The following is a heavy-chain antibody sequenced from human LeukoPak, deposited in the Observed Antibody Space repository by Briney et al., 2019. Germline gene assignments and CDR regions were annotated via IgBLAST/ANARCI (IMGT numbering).Heavy chain of an antibody. V-gene: IGHV4-59*01. CDR2: IYYSGST. J-gene: IGHJ4*02. CDR3: ARALPSSGSSSDVFDY. Sequence: SETLSLTCTVSGGSISSYYWSWIRQPPGKGPEWIGYIYYSGSTNYNPSLKSRVTISVDTSKNQFSLKLSSVTAADTAVYYCARALPSSGSSSDVFDYWGQGTLVTVSS. CDR1: GGSISSYY. D-gene: IGHD6-19*01.